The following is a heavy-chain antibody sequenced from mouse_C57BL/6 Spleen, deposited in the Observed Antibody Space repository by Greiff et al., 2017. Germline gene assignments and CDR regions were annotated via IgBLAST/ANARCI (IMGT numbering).Heavy chain of an antibody. CDR2: IHPNSGST. J-gene: IGHJ3*01. Sequence: QVQLQQPGAELVKPGASVKLSCKASGYTFTSYWMHWVKQRPGQGLEWIGMIHPNSGSTNYNEKFKSKATLTVDKSSRTAYMQHSSLTTEDSAVYYCNYGSSAVGYWGQGTRVTVSA. CDR3: NYGSSAVGY. V-gene: IGHV1-64*01. D-gene: IGHD1-1*01. CDR1: GYTFTSYW.